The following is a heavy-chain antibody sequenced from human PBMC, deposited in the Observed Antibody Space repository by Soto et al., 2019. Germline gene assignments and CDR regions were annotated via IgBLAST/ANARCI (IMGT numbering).Heavy chain of an antibody. CDR2: VTSSPSSM. CDR1: GFTFSGFS. J-gene: IGHJ4*02. CDR3: AREADFASSGYVLDY. V-gene: IGHV3-21*01. D-gene: IGHD3-22*01. Sequence: GGSLRLSCAASGFTFSGFSMNWVRQAPGKGLEWVSSVTSSPSSMFYADSVKGRFTISRDDAKDSLFLQMNSLRADDTAVYYCAREADFASSGYVLDYWGLGTLVTVS.